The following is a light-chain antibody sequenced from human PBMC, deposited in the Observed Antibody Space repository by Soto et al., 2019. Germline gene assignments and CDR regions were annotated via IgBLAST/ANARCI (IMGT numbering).Light chain of an antibody. V-gene: IGKV3-15*01. CDR1: QNIYSN. CDR3: LQYHNLWA. CDR2: RAS. J-gene: IGKJ1*01. Sequence: ILMTQSPASLSVSPGEIATLSCRASQNIYSNIAWYQQRPGQAPRLLIYRASTRATGVPARFSGSGSGTEFTLTISSLQSDDFAVYSCLQYHNLWAFGQGTKVDIK.